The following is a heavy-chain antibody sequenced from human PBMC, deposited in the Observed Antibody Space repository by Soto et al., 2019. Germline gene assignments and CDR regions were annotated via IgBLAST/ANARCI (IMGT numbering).Heavy chain of an antibody. J-gene: IGHJ4*02. V-gene: IGHV4-31*03. Sequence: SETLSLTCTVSGGSISSGGYYWSWIRQHPGKGLEWIGYIYYSGSTYYNPSLKSRVTISVDTSKNQFSLKLSSVTAADTAVYYCARVSDDSSGYYPVLFDYWGQGTLVTVSS. D-gene: IGHD3-22*01. CDR3: ARVSDDSSGYYPVLFDY. CDR1: GGSISSGGYY. CDR2: IYYSGST.